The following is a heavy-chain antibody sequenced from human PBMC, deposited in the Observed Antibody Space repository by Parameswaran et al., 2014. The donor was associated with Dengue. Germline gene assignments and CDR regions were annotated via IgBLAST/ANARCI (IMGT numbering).Heavy chain of an antibody. D-gene: IGHD3-10*01. CDR3: AKGAITMVRGAQDY. J-gene: IGHJ4*02. V-gene: IGHV3-21*01. CDR2: ISSSSSYI. Sequence: WIRQPPGKGLEWVSSISSSSSYIYYADSVKGRFTISRDNSKNTLYLQMNSLRAEDTAVYYCAKGAITMVRGAQDYWGQGTLVTVSS.